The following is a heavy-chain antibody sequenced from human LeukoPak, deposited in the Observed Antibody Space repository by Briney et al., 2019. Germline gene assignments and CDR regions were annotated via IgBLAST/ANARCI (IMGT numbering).Heavy chain of an antibody. Sequence: GGSLRLSCTASGFTFGDYAMSWVRQAPGKGLEWVGFIRSKAYGETTEYAASVRGRFTISRDDSKSIAYLQMNSLKTEDTAVCYCTRSHSGDQLLFPDAFDIWGQGTMVTVSS. CDR2: IRSKAYGETT. CDR1: GFTFGDYA. J-gene: IGHJ3*02. D-gene: IGHD2-2*01. V-gene: IGHV3-49*04. CDR3: TRSHSGDQLLFPDAFDI.